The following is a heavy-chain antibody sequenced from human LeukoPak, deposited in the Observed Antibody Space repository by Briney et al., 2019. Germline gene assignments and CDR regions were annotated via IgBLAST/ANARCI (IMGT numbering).Heavy chain of an antibody. V-gene: IGHV3-23*01. Sequence: GGSLRLSCAASEFTFSNYAMSWVRQAPGKGLEWISGINNSGATTYFADSVKGRFTISRDNAKNSLFLQMNSLRAEDTAVYYCAKGSEDPLGYGDYDYFDYWGQGTLVTVSS. J-gene: IGHJ4*02. D-gene: IGHD4-17*01. CDR3: AKGSEDPLGYGDYDYFDY. CDR1: EFTFSNYA. CDR2: INNSGATT.